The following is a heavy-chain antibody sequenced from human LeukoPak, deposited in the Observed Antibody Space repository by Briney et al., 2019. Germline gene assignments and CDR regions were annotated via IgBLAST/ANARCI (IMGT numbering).Heavy chain of an antibody. D-gene: IGHD6-13*01. J-gene: IGHJ5*02. CDR1: GGSLSSYY. Sequence: SETLSLTCTVSGGSLSSYYWSWIRQPPGQGLELIGYIYYSGSTNYNPSLKSRVTISIDTSKNQFSLKLSSVAAADTAVYYCARGKQQLPNWFDPWGQGTLVTVPS. CDR2: IYYSGST. V-gene: IGHV4-59*01. CDR3: ARGKQQLPNWFDP.